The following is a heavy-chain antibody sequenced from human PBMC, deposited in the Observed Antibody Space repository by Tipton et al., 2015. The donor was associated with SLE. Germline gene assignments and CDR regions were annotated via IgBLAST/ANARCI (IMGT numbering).Heavy chain of an antibody. CDR2: INYSGSP. V-gene: IGHV4-39*07. CDR3: VVRSPSSCAYFDY. D-gene: IGHD2-2*01. J-gene: IGHJ4*02. CDR1: GGSISRSTHY. Sequence: TLSLTCTVSGGSISRSTHYWGWIRQPPGKGLEWIGSINYSGSPYYNPSLKSRVTISVDTSKNQFSLKLSSVTAADTAVYYCVVRSPSSCAYFDYWGQGRLVTVSS.